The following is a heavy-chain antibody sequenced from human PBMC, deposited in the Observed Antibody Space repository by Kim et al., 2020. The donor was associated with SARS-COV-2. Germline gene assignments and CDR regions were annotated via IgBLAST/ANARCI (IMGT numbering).Heavy chain of an antibody. V-gene: IGHV1-69*13. CDR3: ARDLRIVATIWLPYYYNGMDV. CDR1: GGTFSRYA. J-gene: IGHJ6*02. CDR2: IIPISGTA. D-gene: IGHD5-12*01. Sequence: SVKVSCKASGGTFSRYAINWVRQAPGQGLEWMGGIIPISGTANYAQKFQGRVTITADESTSTGYMELSSLRSEDTAVYYCARDLRIVATIWLPYYYNGMDVWGQGTTVTVSS.